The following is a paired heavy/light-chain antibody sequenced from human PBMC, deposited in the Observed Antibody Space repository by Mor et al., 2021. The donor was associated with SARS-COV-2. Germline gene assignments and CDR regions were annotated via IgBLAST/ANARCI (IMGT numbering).Light chain of an antibody. CDR3: SSYTKNTTWV. CDR2: DVS. J-gene: IGLJ3*02. V-gene: IGLV2-14*03. Sequence: QSALTQPASVSGSPGQSITISCTGSSSDVGAYNYVSWYQQHPGNAPKLLIYDVSDRPSGVPNRFSGSKSDNTASLTISGLLAEDEANYYCSSYTKNTTWVFGGGTKLTVL. CDR1: SSDVGAYNY.
Heavy chain of an antibody. Sequence: QITLKESGPTLVKPTQTLTLTCTFSGFSLSKSGVGVGWIRQPPGKALEWLALIYWDDDKRYSPSLKNRLTITRDTSKNQVVLTMTNMDPVDTATYYCAHSPSPYVRSVRPSTWFETFFEYWGQGTLVTVSS. V-gene: IGHV2-5*02. CDR1: GFSLSKSGVG. D-gene: IGHD3-10*02. J-gene: IGHJ4*02. CDR3: AHSPSPYVRSVRPSTWFETFFEY. CDR2: IYWDDDK.